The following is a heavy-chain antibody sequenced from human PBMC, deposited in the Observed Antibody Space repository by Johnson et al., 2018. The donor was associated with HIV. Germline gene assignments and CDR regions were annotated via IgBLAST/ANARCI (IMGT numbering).Heavy chain of an antibody. CDR3: ARGGVINDAFDI. Sequence: QVQLVESGGGVVQPGRSLRLSCAASAFAFSSYVMHWVRQAPGKGLEWVAVISYDGSNKYYADFVKGRFTISRDNSKNTLYLQMISLRAEDTAVYYCARGGVINDAFDIWGQGTMVTLSS. CDR1: AFAFSSYV. D-gene: IGHD3-3*01. J-gene: IGHJ3*02. V-gene: IGHV3-30*04. CDR2: ISYDGSNK.